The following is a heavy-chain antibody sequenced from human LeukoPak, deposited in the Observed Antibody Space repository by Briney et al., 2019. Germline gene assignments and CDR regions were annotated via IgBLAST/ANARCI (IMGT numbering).Heavy chain of an antibody. D-gene: IGHD3-22*01. V-gene: IGHV4-59*01. J-gene: IGHJ4*02. CDR3: ARLYYYDSSGYYFGFDY. CDR2: IYYSGST. CDR1: GGSITSYY. Sequence: PSETLSPTCTVSGGSITSYYWSWIRQPPGKGLEWIGYIYYSGSTNYNPSLKSRVTISLDTSKNQFSLNLSSVTAADTAVYYCARLYYYDSSGYYFGFDYWGQGTLVTVFS.